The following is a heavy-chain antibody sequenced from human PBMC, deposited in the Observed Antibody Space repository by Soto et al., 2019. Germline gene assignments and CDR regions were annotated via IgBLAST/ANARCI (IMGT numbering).Heavy chain of an antibody. Sequence: QVQLVESGGGVVQPGRSLRLSCAASGFTFSSYGMHWVRQAPGKGLEWVAVIWYDGSNKYYADSVKGRFTISRDNSKNTLYLQMNSLRAEDTAVYYCARDLVTMVRGGVYYYYGMDVW. D-gene: IGHD3-10*01. V-gene: IGHV3-33*01. J-gene: IGHJ6*01. CDR2: IWYDGSNK. CDR3: ARDLVTMVRGGVYYYYGMDV. CDR1: GFTFSSYG.